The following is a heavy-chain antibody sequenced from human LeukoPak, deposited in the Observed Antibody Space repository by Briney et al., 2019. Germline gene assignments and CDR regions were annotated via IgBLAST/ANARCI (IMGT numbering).Heavy chain of an antibody. D-gene: IGHD1-26*01. CDR1: GFTFSSYE. J-gene: IGHJ4*02. Sequence: PGGSLRLSCAASGFTFSSYEMNWVRQAPGKGLEWVSYISSSGSTIYYADSVKGRFTISRDNAKNSLYLQMNSLRAEDTAVYYCARVTSGSFDYWGQGTLVTVSP. V-gene: IGHV3-48*03. CDR3: ARVTSGSFDY. CDR2: ISSSGSTI.